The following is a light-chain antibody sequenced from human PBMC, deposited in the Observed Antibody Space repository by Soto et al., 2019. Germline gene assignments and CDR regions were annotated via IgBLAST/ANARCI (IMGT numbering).Light chain of an antibody. Sequence: EIVLTQSPGTLSLSPGERATLSCRASQSVSSNNLAWYQQRPGQAPRVVIYGASTRATGIPERFSGSGSGTDFTLTSSRLEPEDVAVYYCQQYGRSPLTYGPGTKGDIK. CDR2: GAS. CDR1: QSVSSNN. J-gene: IGKJ3*01. V-gene: IGKV3-20*01. CDR3: QQYGRSPLT.